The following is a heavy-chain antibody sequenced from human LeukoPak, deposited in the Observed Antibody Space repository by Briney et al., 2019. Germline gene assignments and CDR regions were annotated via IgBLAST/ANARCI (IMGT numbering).Heavy chain of an antibody. D-gene: IGHD6-19*01. V-gene: IGHV1-2*02. J-gene: IGHJ4*02. Sequence: ASVKVSCKASGYTFTGYYMHWVRQAPGQGLEWMGWINPNSGGTNYAQKFQGRVTMTRDTSISTAYMELSRLRSDDTVVYYCARKYSSGWYSVFDYWGQGTLVTVSS. CDR1: GYTFTGYY. CDR3: ARKYSSGWYSVFDY. CDR2: INPNSGGT.